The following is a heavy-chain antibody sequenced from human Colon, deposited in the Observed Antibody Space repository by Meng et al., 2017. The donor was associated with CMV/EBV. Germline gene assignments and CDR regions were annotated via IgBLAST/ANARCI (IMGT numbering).Heavy chain of an antibody. J-gene: IGHJ6*02. V-gene: IGHV3-30*04. D-gene: IGHD3-10*01. Sequence: GESLKISCGASGFTFSAFAMHWVRQAPGKGLEWVATTSFDGSNKFYTASVKGRFTISRDISENTLYLEMNNLTPEDTAVYYCARPRGTYYYGSGMDVWGQGTTVTVSS. CDR3: ARPRGTYYYGSGMDV. CDR2: TSFDGSNK. CDR1: GFTFSAFA.